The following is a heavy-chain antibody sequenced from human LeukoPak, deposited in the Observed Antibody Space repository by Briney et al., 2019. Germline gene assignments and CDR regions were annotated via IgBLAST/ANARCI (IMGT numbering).Heavy chain of an antibody. Sequence: ASVNVSCKASGYTFTGYYMHWVRQAPGQGLEWMGWINPNSGGTNYAQKVQGRVTMTRDTSISTAYMELSRLRSDDTAVYYCARYSSTSSSNWFDPWGQGTLVTVSS. V-gene: IGHV1-2*02. CDR3: ARYSSTSSSNWFDP. J-gene: IGHJ5*02. CDR2: INPNSGGT. CDR1: GYTFTGYY. D-gene: IGHD2-2*01.